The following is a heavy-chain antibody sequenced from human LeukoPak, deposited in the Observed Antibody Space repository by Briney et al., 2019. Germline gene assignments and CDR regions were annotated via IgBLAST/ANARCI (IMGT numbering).Heavy chain of an antibody. Sequence: PSETLSLTCTVSGGSISTYYWSWIRQPPGKGLEWIGYIYYSGSTNYNPSLKSRVSISADTSKNQFSLKLSSVTAADMAVYYCARVTAVAGFTNFDYWGQGTLVTVSS. CDR2: IYYSGST. D-gene: IGHD6-19*01. J-gene: IGHJ4*02. CDR1: GGSISTYY. CDR3: ARVTAVAGFTNFDY. V-gene: IGHV4-59*01.